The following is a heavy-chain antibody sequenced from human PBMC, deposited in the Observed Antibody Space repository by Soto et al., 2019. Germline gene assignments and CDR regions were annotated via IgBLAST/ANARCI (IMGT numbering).Heavy chain of an antibody. CDR3: ARGNSPVNVH. CDR1: GFTFSSYE. V-gene: IGHV3-48*03. CDR2: ITSSGSTT. J-gene: IGHJ4*02. Sequence: GGPLRLSCAASGFTFSSYEMNWVRQAPGKGLEWISYITSSGSTTYYADSVKGRFTISRDNAKNSLYLQMNSLRADDTAVYYCARGNSPVNVHWGQGTLVTVS. D-gene: IGHD3-16*02.